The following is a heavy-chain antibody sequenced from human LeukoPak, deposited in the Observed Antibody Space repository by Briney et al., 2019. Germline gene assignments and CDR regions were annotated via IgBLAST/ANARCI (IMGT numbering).Heavy chain of an antibody. J-gene: IGHJ4*02. CDR2: ISYDGSNE. Sequence: GSLRLSCAASGFTFRTYGMNWVRQAPGKGLEWVAIISYDGSNEDYADSVKGRFTISRDNSKNTLYLQMNSLRAEDSAVYYCAKSRVRGVYYFDYWGQGTLVTVSS. D-gene: IGHD3-10*02. V-gene: IGHV3-30*18. CDR1: GFTFRTYG. CDR3: AKSRVRGVYYFDY.